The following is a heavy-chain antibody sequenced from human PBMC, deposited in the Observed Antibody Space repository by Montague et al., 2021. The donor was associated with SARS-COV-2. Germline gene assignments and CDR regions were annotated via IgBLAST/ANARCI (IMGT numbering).Heavy chain of an antibody. CDR3: ARGRQHINMVYVVVAGGEYYFDF. CDR1: GGSINSFY. D-gene: IGHD3-10*01. Sequence: SETLSLTCSISGGSINSFYWNWIRQSPGKGLEWIGYVYYTESTNYNPSLKSRVTISVDTSKNQFSLKMTSVTAADTAVYYCARGRQHINMVYVVVAGGEYYFDFWGQGTLVAVSS. CDR2: VYYTEST. J-gene: IGHJ4*02. V-gene: IGHV4-59*12.